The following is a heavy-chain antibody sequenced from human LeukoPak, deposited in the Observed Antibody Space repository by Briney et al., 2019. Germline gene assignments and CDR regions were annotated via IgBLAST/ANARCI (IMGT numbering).Heavy chain of an antibody. V-gene: IGHV1-69*04. Sequence: SVKVTRMASGGTFSSYAINWVRPAPGQGLEWMGRIIPILGIANYAQKFQGRVTITADKSTSTAYMELSSLRSEDTAVYYCAREYSSGWYKGFAFDIWGQRTMVTVSS. J-gene: IGHJ3*02. D-gene: IGHD6-19*01. CDR3: AREYSSGWYKGFAFDI. CDR1: GGTFSSYA. CDR2: IIPILGIA.